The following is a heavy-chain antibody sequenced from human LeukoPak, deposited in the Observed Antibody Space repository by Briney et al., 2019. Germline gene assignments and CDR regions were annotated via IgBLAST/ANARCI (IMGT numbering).Heavy chain of an antibody. J-gene: IGHJ4*02. Sequence: RASVKVSCKASGYTFTDYYIHWVRQAPGQGLEYMGWINPNSGGTNYAQKFQGRVTMTGDTSTSTAYMELSRLRSDDTAVYYCARDVPRTLYYFHFWGQGTLITVSS. CDR2: INPNSGGT. CDR1: GYTFTDYY. D-gene: IGHD1-7*01. CDR3: ARDVPRTLYYFHF. V-gene: IGHV1-2*02.